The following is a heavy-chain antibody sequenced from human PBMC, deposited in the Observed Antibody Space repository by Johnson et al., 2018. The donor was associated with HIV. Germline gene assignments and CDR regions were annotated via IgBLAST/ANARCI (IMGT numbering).Heavy chain of an antibody. J-gene: IGHJ3*02. CDR3: ARDGVAGTSGDI. CDR2: ISSNGGST. CDR1: GFTFSSYA. V-gene: IGHV3-64*01. D-gene: IGHD6-19*01. Sequence: VQLVESGGGVVQPGGSLRLSCAASGFTFSSYAMHWVRQAPGKGLEYVSAISSNGGSTYYANSVKGRFTISRDNSKNTLYLQMNSLSAEDTAVYYCARDGVAGTSGDIWGQGTMVTVSS.